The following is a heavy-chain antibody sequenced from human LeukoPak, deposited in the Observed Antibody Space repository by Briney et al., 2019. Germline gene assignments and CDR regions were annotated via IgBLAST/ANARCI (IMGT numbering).Heavy chain of an antibody. J-gene: IGHJ4*02. Sequence: PGGSLRLSCAASGFPFSSYWMSWVRQAPGKGREWVANIKQDGSGKYYVDSVKGRFTISRDNAKNSLYLQLNSLRADDTAVYYCARLTGTTGFDYWGQGTLVTVSS. CDR3: ARLTGTTGFDY. D-gene: IGHD1-1*01. V-gene: IGHV3-7*01. CDR1: GFPFSSYW. CDR2: IKQDGSGK.